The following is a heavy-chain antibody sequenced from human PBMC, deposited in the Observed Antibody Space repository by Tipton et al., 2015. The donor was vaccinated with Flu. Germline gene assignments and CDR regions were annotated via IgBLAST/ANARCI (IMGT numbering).Heavy chain of an antibody. CDR1: GDSISSDFY. CDR3: ARRDYSNYVSDPKSWFDP. J-gene: IGHJ5*02. D-gene: IGHD4-11*01. V-gene: IGHV4-38-2*01. Sequence: LRLSCAVSGDSISSDFYWAWIRQFPGKGLEWIGTVSRTGSTIYNPSLKSRVTISIYTSKNQFSLNMRSVTAADMAVYYCARRDYSNYVSDPKSWFDPWGQGTLVAVSS. CDR2: VSRTGST.